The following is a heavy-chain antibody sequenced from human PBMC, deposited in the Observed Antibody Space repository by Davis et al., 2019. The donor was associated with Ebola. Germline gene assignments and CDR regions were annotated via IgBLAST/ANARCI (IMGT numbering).Heavy chain of an antibody. CDR3: AREGIEYSNFGYGMDV. D-gene: IGHD6-6*01. CDR2: KKQDGSEK. J-gene: IGHJ6*02. CDR1: GFTFSSYA. Sequence: GGSLRLSCAASGFTFSSYAMSWVRQAPGKGLEWVANKKQDGSEKYYVDSVKGRFTISRDNAKNSLYLQMNSLRAEDTAVYYCAREGIEYSNFGYGMDVWGQGTTVTVSS. V-gene: IGHV3-7*03.